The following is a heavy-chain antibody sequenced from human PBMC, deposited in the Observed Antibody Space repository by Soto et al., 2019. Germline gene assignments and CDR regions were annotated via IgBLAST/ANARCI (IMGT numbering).Heavy chain of an antibody. CDR2: MSPSSGNT. V-gene: IGHV1-8*01. CDR3: ARVGGQLVGDHGMDV. J-gene: IGHJ6*02. D-gene: IGHD3-10*01. Sequence: QVQLVQSGAEVKKPGASVKVSCKASGYTFTTCEINWVRQVPGQGLEGMGWMSPSSGNTGYVDQFRGRVTMTSNTSMTTAYMELSSLRSEDTAVYYCARVGGQLVGDHGMDVWGQGTTVTVSS. CDR1: GYTFTTCE.